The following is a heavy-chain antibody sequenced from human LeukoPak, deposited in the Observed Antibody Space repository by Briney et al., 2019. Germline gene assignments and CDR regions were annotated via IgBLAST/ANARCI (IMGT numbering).Heavy chain of an antibody. CDR2: INPNSGGT. CDR1: GYTFTGYY. J-gene: IGHJ4*02. CDR3: ARAMKDGSGSYSPCD. D-gene: IGHD3-10*01. Sequence: ASVKVSCKASGYTFTGYYMNWVRQAPGQGLEWMGWINPNSGGTNYAQKFQGRVTMTRDTSISTAYMELSRLMTEDMPVYYCARAMKDGSGSYSPCDWGQGTLVTVSS. V-gene: IGHV1-2*02.